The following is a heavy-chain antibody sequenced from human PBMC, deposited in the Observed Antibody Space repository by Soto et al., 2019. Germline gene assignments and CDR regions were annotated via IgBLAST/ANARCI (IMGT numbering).Heavy chain of an antibody. J-gene: IGHJ6*02. V-gene: IGHV1-69*01. CDR3: AGPLVRDYGDYVFTGDYYGMDV. D-gene: IGHD4-17*01. CDR1: GCTFSSYA. CDR2: IIPIFGTA. Sequence: QVQLVQSGAEVKKPGSSVKVSCKASGCTFSSYAISWVRQAPGHGLEWMGGIIPIFGTANYAQKFQGRVTITADESTSTAYRALSVFRSEDTAVYYCAGPLVRDYGDYVFTGDYYGMDVRGQGTPFTV.